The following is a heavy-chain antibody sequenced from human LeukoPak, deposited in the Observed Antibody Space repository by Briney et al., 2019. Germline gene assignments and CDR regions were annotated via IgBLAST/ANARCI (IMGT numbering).Heavy chain of an antibody. CDR3: ARAEDNSGRYYYYMDV. CDR2: IYHSVST. J-gene: IGHJ6*03. D-gene: IGHD3-22*01. V-gene: IGHV4-61*01. CDR1: VGSVSGGTDY. Sequence: SETLSLTCTVSVGSVSGGTDYWNWVRHPPRKGLEWILYIYHSVSTNYNHSLKSRATISIDTSKNQFSLNLRYVTAADKAVYYCARAEDNSGRYYYYMDVWGKGTTVTVSS.